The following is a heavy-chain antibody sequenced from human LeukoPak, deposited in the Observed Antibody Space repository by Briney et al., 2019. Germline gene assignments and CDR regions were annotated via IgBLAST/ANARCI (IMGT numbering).Heavy chain of an antibody. CDR3: ARAPYSSSWYYSDY. CDR1: GFTFTGYW. CDR2: IKQDGSEK. V-gene: IGHV3-7*01. Sequence: GGSLTLSRAASGFTFTGYWMCWVREPPGKGREGVANIKQDGSEKYYVDSVKDRSTISRDNAKNSLYLQMNSLRAEDTAVYYCARAPYSSSWYYSDYWGQGTLVTVSS. D-gene: IGHD6-13*01. J-gene: IGHJ4*02.